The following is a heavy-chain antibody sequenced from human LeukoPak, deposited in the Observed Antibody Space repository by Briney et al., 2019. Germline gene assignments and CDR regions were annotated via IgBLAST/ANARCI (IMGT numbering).Heavy chain of an antibody. Sequence: SVKVSCKASGGTFSSYAISWVRQAPGQGLEWMGGIIPIFGTANYAQKFQGRVTITADESTSTAYMELSSLRSEDTAVYYCARDFGALSDAFDIWGQGTMVTVSS. D-gene: IGHD3-10*01. CDR2: IIPIFGTA. V-gene: IGHV1-69*13. J-gene: IGHJ3*02. CDR3: ARDFGALSDAFDI. CDR1: GGTFSSYA.